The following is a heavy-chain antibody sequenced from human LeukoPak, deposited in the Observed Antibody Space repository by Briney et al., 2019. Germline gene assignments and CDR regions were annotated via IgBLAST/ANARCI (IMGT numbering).Heavy chain of an antibody. CDR2: IYSGDNT. D-gene: IGHD3-16*01. CDR1: GFTFSNNY. J-gene: IGHJ4*02. CDR3: ARRRVLDASFDY. V-gene: IGHV3-66*02. Sequence: PGGSLRLSCAASGFTFSNNYMSWIRQAPGKGLEWVSVIYSGDNTYYVESVKGRFTISRDNSKNTLFLQMNRLRAEDTAVYYCARRRVLDASFDYWGQGTLVTVSS.